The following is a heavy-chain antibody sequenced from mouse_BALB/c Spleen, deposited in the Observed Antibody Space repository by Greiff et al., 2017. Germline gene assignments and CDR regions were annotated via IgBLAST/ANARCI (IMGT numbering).Heavy chain of an antibody. CDR2: IRSKSNNYAT. Sequence: EVQRVESGGGLVQPKGSLKLSCAASGFTFNTYAMNWVRQAPGKGLEWVARIRSKSNNYATYYADSVKDRFTISRDDSQSMLYLQMNNLKTEDTAMYYCVRQYYGSRVWYFDVWGAGTTVTVSS. CDR3: VRQYYGSRVWYFDV. D-gene: IGHD1-1*01. CDR1: GFTFNTYA. J-gene: IGHJ1*01. V-gene: IGHV10-1*02.